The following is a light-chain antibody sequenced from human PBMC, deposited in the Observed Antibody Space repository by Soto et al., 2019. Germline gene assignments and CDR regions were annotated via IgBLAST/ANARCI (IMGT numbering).Light chain of an antibody. V-gene: IGKV3-15*01. CDR2: GPS. J-gene: IGKJ5*01. CDR3: QQYNNWPLT. Sequence: EIMMTQSPATLSVSPGERATLSCRASQSVGSSLAWYQQRPGQAPRLLIYGPSTRATGIPARFSGSGSGTDFTLTISSLQSEDFAVYYCQQYNNWPLTFGQGTRLEI. CDR1: QSVGSS.